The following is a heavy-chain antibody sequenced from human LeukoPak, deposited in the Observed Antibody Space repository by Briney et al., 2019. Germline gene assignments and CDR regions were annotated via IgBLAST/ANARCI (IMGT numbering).Heavy chain of an antibody. D-gene: IGHD3-3*01. CDR2: IYYSGST. Sequence: PSETLSLTCTVSGGSISSGGYSWSWIRQHPGKGLEWIGYIYYSGSTYYNPSLKSRVTISVDTSKNQFSLKLSSVTAADTAVYYCARDRDYDFWSGPPMDVWGQGTTVTVSS. V-gene: IGHV4-31*03. CDR3: ARDRDYDFWSGPPMDV. J-gene: IGHJ6*02. CDR1: GGSISSGGYS.